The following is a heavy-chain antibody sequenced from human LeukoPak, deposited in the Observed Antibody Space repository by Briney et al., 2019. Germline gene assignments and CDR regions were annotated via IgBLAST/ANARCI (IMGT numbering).Heavy chain of an antibody. CDR3: ARVRKYSGYYSWYFDL. Sequence: GGSLRLSCAASGFTFSSNDMHWVRQATGKGLEWVSAIGTAGDTYYPGSVKGRFTISRENAKNSLYLQMNSLRAGDTAVYYCARVRKYSGYYSWYFDLWGRGTLVTVSS. CDR1: GFTFSSND. V-gene: IGHV3-13*01. CDR2: IGTAGDT. J-gene: IGHJ2*01. D-gene: IGHD5-12*01.